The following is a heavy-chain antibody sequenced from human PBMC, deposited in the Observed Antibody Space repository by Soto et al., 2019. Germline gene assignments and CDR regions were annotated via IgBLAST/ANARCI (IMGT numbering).Heavy chain of an antibody. J-gene: IGHJ6*02. CDR2: IIPFIGTA. D-gene: IGHD4-4*01. CDR1: GGTFSSYA. CDR3: ARVVMTTVPASYYYGMDV. V-gene: IGHV1-69*18. Sequence: QVQLVQSGAEVKKPGSSVTVSCKASGGTFSSYAISWVRQAPGQGLEWMGRIIPFIGTANYAQKFQGRVTITADESTSTAYMELTSLRSEDTAVYYFARVVMTTVPASYYYGMDVCGQGTTVTGSS.